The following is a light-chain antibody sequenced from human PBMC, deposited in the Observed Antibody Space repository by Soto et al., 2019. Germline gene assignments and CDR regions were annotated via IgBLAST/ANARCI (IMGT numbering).Light chain of an antibody. J-gene: IGKJ4*01. V-gene: IGKV3-11*01. CDR1: QSVKTF. CDR3: QQFSSYPLT. CDR2: DAS. Sequence: EIVLTQSPATLSLSPGERATLSCRASQSVKTFLVWYQQRPGQAPRLLIYDASSRATGIPDRFSGGGSGTDFTLTISRLEPEDFAVYYCQQFSSYPLTFGGGTKVDI.